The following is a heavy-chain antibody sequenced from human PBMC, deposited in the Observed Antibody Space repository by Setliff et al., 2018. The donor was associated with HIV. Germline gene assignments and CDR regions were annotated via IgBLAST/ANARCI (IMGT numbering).Heavy chain of an antibody. CDR1: GGSVSSRGYY. Sequence: PSETLSLTCTVSGGSVSSRGYYWGWIRQPPGKGPEWIANILYGGNTYYNPSLKSRVTISVDTSKNPFSLKLNSVTAADTAVYFCARPTTGVGGGAAFDIWGQGTMVTVSS. CDR3: ARPTTGVGGGAAFDI. J-gene: IGHJ3*02. CDR2: ILYGGNT. D-gene: IGHD2-8*01. V-gene: IGHV4-39*02.